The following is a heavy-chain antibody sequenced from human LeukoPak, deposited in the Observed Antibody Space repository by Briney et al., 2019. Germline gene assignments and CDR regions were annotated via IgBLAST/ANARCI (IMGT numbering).Heavy chain of an antibody. V-gene: IGHV3-23*01. CDR2: INGSGGST. Sequence: PGGSLRLSCAASGFTFSSYAMSWVRPAPGKGLEWVSAINGSGGSTYYADSVKGRFTISRDNSKNTLYLQMNSLRAEDTAVYYCAKAPRPKLELLNFQHWGQGTLVTVSS. CDR3: AKAPRPKLELLNFQH. D-gene: IGHD1-7*01. CDR1: GFTFSSYA. J-gene: IGHJ1*01.